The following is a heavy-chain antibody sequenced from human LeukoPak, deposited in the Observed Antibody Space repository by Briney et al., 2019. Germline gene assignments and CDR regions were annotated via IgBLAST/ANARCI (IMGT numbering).Heavy chain of an antibody. CDR3: ARSDRGVGWGIAVAGTGGYFDY. Sequence: SETLSLTCTVSGGSISSSSYYWGWIRQPPGKGLEWIGSIYYSGSTYYNPSLKSRVTISVDTSKNQFSLKLNSVTAADTAVYYCARSDRGVGWGIAVAGTGGYFDYWGQGTLVTVSS. D-gene: IGHD6-19*01. V-gene: IGHV4-39*07. CDR1: GGSISSSSYY. CDR2: IYYSGST. J-gene: IGHJ4*02.